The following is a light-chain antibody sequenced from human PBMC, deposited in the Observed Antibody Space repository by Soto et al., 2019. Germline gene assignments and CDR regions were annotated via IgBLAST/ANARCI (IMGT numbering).Light chain of an antibody. J-gene: IGKJ1*01. CDR3: QQSYSSPQT. CDR2: AAS. V-gene: IGKV1-39*01. CDR1: QSISSW. Sequence: DIQMTQSPSTLSASVGARVAIPCRASQSISSWLAWYQQKPGKAPKLLIYAASSLQSGVPARFSGSGSGTDFTLTISSLQPEDFATYYCQQSYSSPQTFGQGTKVDI.